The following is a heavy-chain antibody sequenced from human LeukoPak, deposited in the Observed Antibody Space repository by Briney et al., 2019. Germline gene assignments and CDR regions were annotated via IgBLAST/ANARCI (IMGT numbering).Heavy chain of an antibody. Sequence: GASVKVSCKASGYTFTVYSMHWVRQAPGQGLEWMGWINPNSGDTKYSQNFQGRVTMSWDTSISTAYMELNRLTSDDTAVYYCARNFGQWLVLTRFDYWGQGTLVTVSS. V-gene: IGHV1-2*02. CDR2: INPNSGDT. CDR3: ARNFGQWLVLTRFDY. D-gene: IGHD6-19*01. CDR1: GYTFTVYS. J-gene: IGHJ4*02.